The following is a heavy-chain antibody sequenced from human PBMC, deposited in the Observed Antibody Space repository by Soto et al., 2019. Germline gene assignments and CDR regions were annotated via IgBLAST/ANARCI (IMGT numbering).Heavy chain of an antibody. CDR2: IYYSGST. J-gene: IGHJ5*02. D-gene: IGHD3-22*01. V-gene: IGHV4-31*03. CDR3: ARGERDTYYYDSSGYETSRNWFDP. CDR1: GGSISSGGYY. Sequence: KTSATLCLTCTVSGGSISSGGYYWSWIRQHPGKGLEWIGYIYYSGSTYYNPSLKSRVTISVDTSKNQVSLKLSSVTAADTAVYYCARGERDTYYYDSSGYETSRNWFDPWGQGTLVTVSS.